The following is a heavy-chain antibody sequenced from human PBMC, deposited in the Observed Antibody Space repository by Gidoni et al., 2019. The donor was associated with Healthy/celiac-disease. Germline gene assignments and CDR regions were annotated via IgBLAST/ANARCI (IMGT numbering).Heavy chain of an antibody. Sequence: ELQLVQSGAEVKKHGESLSISFKGSVYSLTSYWISWVRQLPGKGLEWMRRTDPSDSYTNYCPSFEGQVTISADKSCSTAYRQWSGMKASDTAMYYCARKRYYYDSGGYMLVWGQGTMVTVSS. CDR3: ARKRYYYDSGGYMLV. CDR1: VYSLTSYW. J-gene: IGHJ3*01. D-gene: IGHD3-22*01. CDR2: TDPSDSYT. V-gene: IGHV5-10-1*03.